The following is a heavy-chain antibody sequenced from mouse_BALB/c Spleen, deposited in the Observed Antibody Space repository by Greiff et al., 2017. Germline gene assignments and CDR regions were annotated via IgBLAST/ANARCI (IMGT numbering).Heavy chain of an antibody. V-gene: IGHV1-80*01. CDR3: ARGEVYYYGSSYDYAMDY. J-gene: IGHJ4*01. D-gene: IGHD1-1*01. CDR1: GYAFSSYW. Sequence: VKLMESGAELVRPGSSVKISCKASGYAFSSYWMNWVKQRPGQGLEWIGQIYPGDGDTNYNGKFKGKATLTADKSSSTAYMQLSSLTSEDSAVYFCARGEVYYYGSSYDYAMDYWGQGTSVTVSS. CDR2: IYPGDGDT.